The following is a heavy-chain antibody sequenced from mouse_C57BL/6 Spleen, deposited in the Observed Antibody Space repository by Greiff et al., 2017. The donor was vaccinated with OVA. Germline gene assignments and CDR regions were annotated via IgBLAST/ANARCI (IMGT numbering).Heavy chain of an antibody. V-gene: IGHV1-82*01. J-gene: IGHJ2*01. CDR2: IYPGDGDT. Sequence: QVQLQQSGPELVKPGASVKISCKASGYAFSSSWMNWVKQRPGKGLEWIGRIYPGDGDTNYNGKFKGKATLTADKSSSTAYMQLSSLTSEDSAVYFCARKGTTVVHFDYWGQGTTLTVSS. CDR1: GYAFSSSW. D-gene: IGHD1-1*01. CDR3: ARKGTTVVHFDY.